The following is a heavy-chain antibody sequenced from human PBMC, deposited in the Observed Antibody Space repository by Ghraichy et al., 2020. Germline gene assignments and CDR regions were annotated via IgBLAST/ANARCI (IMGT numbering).Heavy chain of an antibody. CDR3: VRGGSGSFFVY. Sequence: SQTLSLTCAVSGYSISSGYYWGWIRQPPGKGLEWIASILHSGVTYNNPPLKSRVTMSVDTSKNQISLKLSSVTAADTAVYYCVRGGSGSFFVYWGQETLVTVSS. V-gene: IGHV4-38-2*01. CDR2: ILHSGVT. CDR1: GYSISSGYY. D-gene: IGHD3-10*01. J-gene: IGHJ4*02.